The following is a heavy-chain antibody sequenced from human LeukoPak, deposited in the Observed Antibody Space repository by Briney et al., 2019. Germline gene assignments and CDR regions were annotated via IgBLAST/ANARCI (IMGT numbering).Heavy chain of an antibody. CDR2: IYYSGST. Sequence: SETLSLTCTVSGGSISSYYWSWIRQPPGKGLEWIGYIYYSGSTNYNPSLKSRVTISVDTSKNQFSLKLSSVTAADTAVYYCARDDMSGYDLGDAFDIWGQGTMVTVSS. CDR3: ARDDMSGYDLGDAFDI. V-gene: IGHV4-59*01. D-gene: IGHD5-12*01. CDR1: GGSISSYY. J-gene: IGHJ3*02.